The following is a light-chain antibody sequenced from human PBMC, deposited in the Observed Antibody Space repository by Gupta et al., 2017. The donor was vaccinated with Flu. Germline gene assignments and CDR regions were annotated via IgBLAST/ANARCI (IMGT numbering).Light chain of an antibody. Sequence: MTQSPATLSVSPGERATLSCRASQSVRSNLAWYQQKPGQAPRLLIFEASTRATGIPARFSGSGSGTEFTLTISSRQSEDFAVYYCQQYNNWPPLTFGGGTKVEIK. J-gene: IGKJ4*01. CDR1: QSVRSN. CDR3: QQYNNWPPLT. V-gene: IGKV3-15*01. CDR2: EAS.